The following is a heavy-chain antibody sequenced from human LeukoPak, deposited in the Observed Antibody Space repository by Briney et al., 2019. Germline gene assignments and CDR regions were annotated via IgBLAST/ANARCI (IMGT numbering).Heavy chain of an antibody. Sequence: SETLSLTCAVYGGSFSGYYWSWIRQPPGKGLEWIGEINHSGSTNYNTSLKSRVTISVDTSKNQFSLKLSSVTAADTAVYYCARGQYDFWSGYLPSYYFDYWGQGTLVTVSS. CDR1: GGSFSGYY. V-gene: IGHV4-34*01. CDR2: INHSGST. J-gene: IGHJ4*02. D-gene: IGHD3-3*01. CDR3: ARGQYDFWSGYLPSYYFDY.